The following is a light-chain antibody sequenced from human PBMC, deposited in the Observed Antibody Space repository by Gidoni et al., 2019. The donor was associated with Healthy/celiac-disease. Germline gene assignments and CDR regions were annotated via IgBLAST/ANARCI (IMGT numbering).Light chain of an antibody. CDR1: QSISSW. J-gene: IGKJ2*04. CDR2: KAS. Sequence: DIQMTQSPSTLSASVGCRVTITCRASQSISSWLAWYQQKPGKAPKLLIYKASSLESGVPSRFSGSGSGTEFTLTISSLQPDDFATYYCQQYNSYPCSFGQGTKLEIK. CDR3: QQYNSYPCS. V-gene: IGKV1-5*03.